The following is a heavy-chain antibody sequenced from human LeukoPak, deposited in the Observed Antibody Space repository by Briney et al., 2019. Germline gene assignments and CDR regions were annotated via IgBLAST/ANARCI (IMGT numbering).Heavy chain of an antibody. Sequence: ASVKVSCKASGDTFSSYAISWVRQAPGQVLEWMGGIIPIFGTANYAQKFQGRVTITADESTSTAYMELSSLRSEDTAVYYCARQLWFGGTYYYYNMDVWGKGTTVTISS. D-gene: IGHD3-10*01. CDR1: GDTFSSYA. J-gene: IGHJ6*03. CDR2: IIPIFGTA. V-gene: IGHV1-69*13. CDR3: ARQLWFGGTYYYYNMDV.